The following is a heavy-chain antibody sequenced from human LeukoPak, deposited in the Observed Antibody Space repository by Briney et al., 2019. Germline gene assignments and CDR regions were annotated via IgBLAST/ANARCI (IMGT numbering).Heavy chain of an antibody. J-gene: IGHJ4*02. Sequence: PGRSLRLSCAASGFTFSSYGMHWVRQAPGKGLEWVAVISYDGSNKYYADSVKGRFTISRDNSKNTLYLQMNSLRAEDTAFYYCAKDRSGRHSSGWYDLDYWGQGTLVTVSS. V-gene: IGHV3-30*18. CDR2: ISYDGSNK. CDR1: GFTFSSYG. CDR3: AKDRSGRHSSGWYDLDY. D-gene: IGHD6-19*01.